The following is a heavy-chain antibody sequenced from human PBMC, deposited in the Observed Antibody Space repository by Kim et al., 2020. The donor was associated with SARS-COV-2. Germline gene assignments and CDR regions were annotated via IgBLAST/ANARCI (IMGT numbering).Heavy chain of an antibody. CDR2: ISGGGGST. CDR3: ANSHSGGATRPFDY. V-gene: IGHV3-23*01. D-gene: IGHD1-26*01. J-gene: IGHJ4*02. CDR1: GFTYSNFA. Sequence: GVSLRLSCAASGFTYSNFAMNWVRQAPGKGLEWVSGISGGGGSTYYADSVKGRFTISRDNSKNTLYLQMNSLRAEDTALYYCANSHSGGATRPFDYWGQGTVVTVSS.